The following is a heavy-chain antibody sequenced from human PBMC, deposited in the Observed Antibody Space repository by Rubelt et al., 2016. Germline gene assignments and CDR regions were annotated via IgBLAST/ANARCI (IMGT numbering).Heavy chain of an antibody. CDR1: GFTFSSYA. CDR3: ARDSRDNYDFWSGTIPYYFDH. CDR2: INWNGGST. J-gene: IGHJ4*02. Sequence: GGGLVQPGGSLRLSCAASGFTFSSYAMSWVRQAPGKGLEWVSGINWNGGSTGYADSVKGRFTISRDNAKNSLYLQMNSLRAEDTALYYCARDSRDNYDFWSGTIPYYFDHWGQGTLVTVSS. V-gene: IGHV3-20*04. D-gene: IGHD3-3*01.